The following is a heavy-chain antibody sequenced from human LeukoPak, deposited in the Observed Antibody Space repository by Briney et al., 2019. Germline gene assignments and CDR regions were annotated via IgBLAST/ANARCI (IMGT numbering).Heavy chain of an antibody. CDR1: GFTFSGYA. CDR3: AATMVRGVIVDY. D-gene: IGHD3-10*01. J-gene: IGHJ4*02. Sequence: PGGPLRLSCAASGFTFSGYAMSWVRQAPGKGLEWVSAISGSGGSTYYADSVKGRFTISRDNSKNTLYLQMNSLRAEDTAVYYCAATMVRGVIVDYWGQGTLVTVSS. V-gene: IGHV3-23*01. CDR2: ISGSGGST.